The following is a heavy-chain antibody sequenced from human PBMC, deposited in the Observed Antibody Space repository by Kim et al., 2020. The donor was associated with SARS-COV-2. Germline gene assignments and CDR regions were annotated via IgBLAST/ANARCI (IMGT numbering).Heavy chain of an antibody. CDR2: IYYSGST. CDR1: GGSISSGDYY. V-gene: IGHV4-30-4*01. CDR3: ARAHDFWSGYFHY. J-gene: IGHJ4*02. Sequence: SETLSLTCTVSGGSISSGDYYWSWIRQPPGKGLEWIGYIYYSGSTYYNPSLKSRVTISVDTSKNQFSLKLSSVTAADTAVYYCARAHDFWSGYFHYWGQGTLVTVSS. D-gene: IGHD3-3*01.